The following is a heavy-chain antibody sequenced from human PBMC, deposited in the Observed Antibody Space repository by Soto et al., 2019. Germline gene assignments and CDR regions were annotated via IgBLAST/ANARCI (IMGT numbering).Heavy chain of an antibody. CDR3: AKKWYYYGSGSPYPLDY. J-gene: IGHJ4*02. D-gene: IGHD3-10*01. CDR1: GFTFSSYA. CDR2: ISGSGGST. V-gene: IGHV3-23*01. Sequence: GGSLRLSCAASGFTFSSYAMSWVRQAPGKGLEWVSAISGSGGSTYYADSVKGRFTISRDNSKNTLYLQMNSLRAEDTAVYYCAKKWYYYGSGSPYPLDYWGQGTLVTVSS.